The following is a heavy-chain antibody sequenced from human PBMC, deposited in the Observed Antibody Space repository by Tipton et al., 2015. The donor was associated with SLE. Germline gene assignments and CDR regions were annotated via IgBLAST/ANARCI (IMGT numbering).Heavy chain of an antibody. Sequence: TLSLTCTVSGDSISSGGYYWSWIRQHPGKGLEWIGYIYNTGSTTYRPSLQSRVTISAETSKNQFTLNLHSVTAADTAVYYCARGASQYSYGKDFFDYWGRGTLVTVSS. CDR2: IYNTGST. CDR1: GDSISSGGYY. V-gene: IGHV4-31*03. CDR3: ARGASQYSYGKDFFDY. D-gene: IGHD5-18*01. J-gene: IGHJ4*02.